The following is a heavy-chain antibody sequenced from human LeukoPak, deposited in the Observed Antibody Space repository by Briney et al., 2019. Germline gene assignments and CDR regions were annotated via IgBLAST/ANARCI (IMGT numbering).Heavy chain of an antibody. CDR3: AREPAAAGTHWFDR. Sequence: PSETLSLTCTVSGGSISSYYWSWIRQPPGQGLEWIGYIYYSGSTNYNPSLKSRVTISVDTSKTQFSLKLSAVTAADTAVYYCAREPAAAGTHWFDRWGQGTLVTVAS. CDR1: GGSISSYY. V-gene: IGHV4-59*01. CDR2: IYYSGST. D-gene: IGHD6-13*01. J-gene: IGHJ5*02.